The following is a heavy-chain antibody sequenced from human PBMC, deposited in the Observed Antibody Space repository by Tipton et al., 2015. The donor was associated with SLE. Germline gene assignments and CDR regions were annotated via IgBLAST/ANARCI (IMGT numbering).Heavy chain of an antibody. CDR2: IYPGDSDT. Sequence: VQLVQSGAEVKKPGESLKISCKGSGYSFSSYWIGWVRQMPGKGLEWTGIIYPGDSDTRYSPSFQGQVTISADKSISTAYLQWRSLKASDTAMYHCARGVQIAVAGFDYWGQGTLVTVSS. J-gene: IGHJ4*02. CDR3: ARGVQIAVAGFDY. CDR1: GYSFSSYW. D-gene: IGHD6-19*01. V-gene: IGHV5-51*01.